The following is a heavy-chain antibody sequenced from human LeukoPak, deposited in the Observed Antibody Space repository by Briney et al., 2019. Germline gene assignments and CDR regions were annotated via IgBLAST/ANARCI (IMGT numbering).Heavy chain of an antibody. CDR2: IRSTVFGGTT. CDR3: TRDKDWSYDY. D-gene: IGHD3/OR15-3a*01. J-gene: IGHJ4*02. CDR1: GFTSRDHG. Sequence: TGGSLRLSCTASGFTSRDHGVGWVRQAPEKGLEWVGFIRSTVFGGTTEYAASVRGRFSISRDDSKSIAYLQMSSLKTEDSAVYYCTRDKDWSYDYWGQGTLVTVSS. V-gene: IGHV3-49*04.